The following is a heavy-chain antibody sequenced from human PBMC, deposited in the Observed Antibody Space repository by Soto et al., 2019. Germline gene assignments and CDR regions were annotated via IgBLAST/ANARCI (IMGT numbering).Heavy chain of an antibody. J-gene: IGHJ3*02. V-gene: IGHV1-24*01. CDR2: FDPEDGET. CDR1: GYTLTELS. CDR3: ATISKIQDAFDI. Sequence: ASVKVSCKVSGYTLTELSMHWVRQAPGKGLEWMGGFDPEDGETIYAQKFQGRVTMTEDTSTDTAYMELSSLRSEDTAVYYCATISKIQDAFDIWGQGTMVTVSS.